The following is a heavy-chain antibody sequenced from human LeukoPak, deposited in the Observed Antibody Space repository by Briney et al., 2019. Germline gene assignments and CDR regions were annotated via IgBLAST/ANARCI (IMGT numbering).Heavy chain of an antibody. J-gene: IGHJ4*02. D-gene: IGHD3-3*01. Sequence: GGSLRLSCAASGFTFSSYAMSWVRQAPGKGLERVSAISGSGGSTYYADSVKGRFTISRDNSKNTLYLQMNSLRAEDTAVYYCAKGERSYDFWSGYMDYWGQGTLVTVSS. V-gene: IGHV3-23*01. CDR3: AKGERSYDFWSGYMDY. CDR1: GFTFSSYA. CDR2: ISGSGGST.